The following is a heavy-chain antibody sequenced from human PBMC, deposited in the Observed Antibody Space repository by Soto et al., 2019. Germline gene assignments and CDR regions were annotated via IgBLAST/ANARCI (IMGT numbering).Heavy chain of an antibody. CDR1: GFTFSSYG. CDR3: AKDLVYYSSARGSHGMDV. CDR2: ISFDGSNK. J-gene: IGHJ6*02. Sequence: QVQLVESGGGVVQPGRSLRLSCAASGFTFSSYGMHWVRQAPGKGLEWVTVISFDGSNKYYADSVKGRFTISRDISNNTLYVQMDSLRTEDTAVYYCAKDLVYYSSARGSHGMDVWGQGTTVTVSS. V-gene: IGHV3-30*18. D-gene: IGHD3-10*01.